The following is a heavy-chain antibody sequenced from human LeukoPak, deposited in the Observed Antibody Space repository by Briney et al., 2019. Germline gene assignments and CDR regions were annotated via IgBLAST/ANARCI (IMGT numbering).Heavy chain of an antibody. Sequence: GGSLRLSCAASGFTFSSYAMSWVRQAPGKGLEWVSAISGSGGSTHYADSVKGRFTISRDNAKNSLYLQMNSLRAEDTAVYYCARDRTAAWTDDAFDIWGQGTMVTVSS. D-gene: IGHD6-13*01. CDR3: ARDRTAAWTDDAFDI. V-gene: IGHV3-23*01. CDR1: GFTFSSYA. CDR2: ISGSGGST. J-gene: IGHJ3*02.